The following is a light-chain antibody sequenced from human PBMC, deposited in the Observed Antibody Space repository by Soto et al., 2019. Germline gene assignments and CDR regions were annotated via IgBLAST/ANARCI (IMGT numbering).Light chain of an antibody. CDR1: QSVSTW. CDR2: KAS. J-gene: IGKJ4*01. V-gene: IGKV1-5*03. Sequence: DIQMTQSPSTLSASVGDRVSIACRASQSVSTWLAWYQQKPGKAPKLLIYKASTLESGVPSRFSGGGSGTEFTLTISGLQPDGFATCFGQHYESYPLTFGGGTKVDIK. CDR3: QHYESYPLT.